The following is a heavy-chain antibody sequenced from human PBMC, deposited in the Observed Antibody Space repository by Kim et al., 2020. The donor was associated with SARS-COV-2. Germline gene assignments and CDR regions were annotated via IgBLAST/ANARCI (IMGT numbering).Heavy chain of an antibody. V-gene: IGHV3-23*01. CDR2: ISGGGATT. Sequence: GGSLRLSCAASGFTFSSYAMSWVRQAPGKGLEWVSVISGGGATTYYADSVKGRFTISRDNSKNTLYLQMNSLRVEDTAVYYCAKLGGARPVGAFDIWGQGTMVTVSS. D-gene: IGHD6-6*01. J-gene: IGHJ3*02. CDR1: GFTFSSYA. CDR3: AKLGGARPVGAFDI.